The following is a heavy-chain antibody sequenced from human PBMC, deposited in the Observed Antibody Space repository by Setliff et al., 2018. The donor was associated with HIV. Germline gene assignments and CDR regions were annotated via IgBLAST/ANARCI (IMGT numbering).Heavy chain of an antibody. J-gene: IGHJ4*02. V-gene: IGHV1-24*01. CDR2: FDPELGET. D-gene: IGHD1-26*01. Sequence: GASVKVSCKVSGYTLTKLSMHWVRQAPEKGLEWMGGFDPELGETFFEQNFRGRLTMTQDTSTDTAYMELASLRSDDTAMYYCATDNREGVGTPYYFDYWGQGTQVTVSS. CDR1: GYTLTKLS. CDR3: ATDNREGVGTPYYFDY.